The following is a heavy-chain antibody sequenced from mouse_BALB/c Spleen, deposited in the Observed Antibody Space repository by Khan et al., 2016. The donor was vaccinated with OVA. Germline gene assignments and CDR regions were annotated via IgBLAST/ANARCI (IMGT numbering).Heavy chain of an antibody. Sequence: LVESGPELKKPGETVRISCKASGYTFTTAGIQWVQKMPGKGLKWIGWINTHSGVPKYAEDFKGRFAFSLEISVNTAYLQIPNLKNEDTATYCCARGGAAYDRNDGGAMEYWGQGTSVTVSS. J-gene: IGHJ4*01. CDR1: GYTFTTAG. CDR3: ARGGAAYDRNDGGAMEY. V-gene: IGHV9-4*02. CDR2: INTHSGVP. D-gene: IGHD2-14*01.